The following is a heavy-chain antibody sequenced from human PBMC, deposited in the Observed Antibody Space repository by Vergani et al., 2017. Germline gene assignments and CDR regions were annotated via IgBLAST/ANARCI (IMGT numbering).Heavy chain of an antibody. J-gene: IGHJ4*02. Sequence: QVQLVESGGGVVQPGRSLRLSCAASGFTFSSYGMPWVRQAPGKGLEWVAVIWYDGSNKYYADSVKGRFTISRDNSKNTLNLKMNSLRAEDTAVYYCAGDGRRYCSSTSCYTPDYWGQGTLVTVSA. D-gene: IGHD2-2*02. CDR3: AGDGRRYCSSTSCYTPDY. CDR2: IWYDGSNK. CDR1: GFTFSSYG. V-gene: IGHV3-33*08.